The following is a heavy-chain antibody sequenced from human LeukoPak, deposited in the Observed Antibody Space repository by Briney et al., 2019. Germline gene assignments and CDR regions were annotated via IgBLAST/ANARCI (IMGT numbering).Heavy chain of an antibody. V-gene: IGHV1-2*02. D-gene: IGHD6-19*01. CDR3: ARDRLTGTARYMDV. J-gene: IGHJ6*03. CDR1: GYTFTGYY. Sequence: VASVKVSCKASGYTFTGYYMHWVRQAPGQGLEWMGWINPNSGGTNYAQKFQGRVTMTRDTSISTAYMELSRLRSDGTAVYYCARDRLTGTARYMDVWGKGTTVTVSS. CDR2: INPNSGGT.